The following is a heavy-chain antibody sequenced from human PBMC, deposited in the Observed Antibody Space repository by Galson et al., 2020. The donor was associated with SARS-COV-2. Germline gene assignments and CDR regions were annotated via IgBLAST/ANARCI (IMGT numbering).Heavy chain of an antibody. Sequence: SLRLSCAASGFTFDDYAMHWVRQAPGKGLEWVSCINWNSGIIVYAYSVKGRFTISRDNAKNSLYLEMNSLRAEDTALYYCVKDINSAYDSDYFDYWGQGTLVNVSS. CDR3: VKDINSAYDSDYFDY. D-gene: IGHD5-12*01. J-gene: IGHJ4*02. V-gene: IGHV3-9*01. CDR1: GFTFDDYA. CDR2: INWNSGII.